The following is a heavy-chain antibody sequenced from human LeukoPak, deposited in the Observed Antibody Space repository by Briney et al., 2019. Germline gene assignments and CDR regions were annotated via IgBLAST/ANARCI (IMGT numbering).Heavy chain of an antibody. CDR1: GFTFGDYA. D-gene: IGHD3-22*01. CDR3: TRGDYDSSGYHDY. J-gene: IGHJ4*02. CDR2: IRSKASGGTT. V-gene: IGHV3-49*03. Sequence: GGSLRLSCTASGFTFGDYAMSWFRQAPGKGLAWVAFIRSKASGGTTEYAASVKDRFTISTDDSKSIAYLQMNSLKTEDTAVYYCTRGDYDSSGYHDYWGQGTLVTVSS.